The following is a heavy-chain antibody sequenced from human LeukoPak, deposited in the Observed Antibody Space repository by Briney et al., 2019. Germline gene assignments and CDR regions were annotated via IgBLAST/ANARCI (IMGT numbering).Heavy chain of an antibody. V-gene: IGHV4-59*01. D-gene: IGHD5-18*01. Sequence: PSGTLSLSCTVSGVSISSDYWSWIREPPGKGLEGSGDIYYSGSTNYNPSLNSRVTISVYTSKNQFSLKLSSVTAADTAVYYCARDGGYSYGNYYYYGMDVWGQGTTVTVSS. CDR3: ARDGGYSYGNYYYYGMDV. J-gene: IGHJ6*02. CDR2: IYYSGST. CDR1: GVSISSDY.